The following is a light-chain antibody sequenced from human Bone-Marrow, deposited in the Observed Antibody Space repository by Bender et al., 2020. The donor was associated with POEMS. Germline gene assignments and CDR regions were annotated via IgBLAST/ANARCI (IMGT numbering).Light chain of an antibody. V-gene: IGLV2-14*03. Sequence: QSALTQPASVSGSPGQSITISCSGTSYDVGGHNYVSWYQQHPGEAPKLLIYDVTNRPSGVSSRFSGSKSGNTASLTISGLQAEDEADYYCSSFTASNTLDVVFGGGTKLTVL. CDR1: SYDVGGHNY. CDR3: SSFTASNTLDVV. J-gene: IGLJ2*01. CDR2: DVT.